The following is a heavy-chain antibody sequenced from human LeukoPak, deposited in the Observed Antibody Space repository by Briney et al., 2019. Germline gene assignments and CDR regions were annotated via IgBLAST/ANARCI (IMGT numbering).Heavy chain of an antibody. D-gene: IGHD4-17*01. J-gene: IGHJ4*02. CDR1: DGSITNYD. V-gene: IGHV4-59*01. CDR3: ARGYGDFRVEGRYFHS. CDR2: VHYSGTA. Sequence: KPSETLSLTCTVSDGSITNYDWSWVRPPPGKGLEFIGHVHYSGTANYNPSLRSRVTISIDTSKKHFFLKLKSVTAADTAVYYCARGYGDFRVEGRYFHSWGQGTLVTVSS.